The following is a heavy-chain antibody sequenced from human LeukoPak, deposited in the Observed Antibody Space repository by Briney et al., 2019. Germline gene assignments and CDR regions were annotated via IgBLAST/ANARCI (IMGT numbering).Heavy chain of an antibody. V-gene: IGHV4-39*07. CDR3: ARDGYNTPGY. D-gene: IGHD5-24*01. CDR1: GGSISGSNYY. J-gene: IGHJ4*02. CDR2: IFYTGSS. Sequence: PETLSLTCTVSGGSISGSNYYWGWIRQPPGKGLEWIGSIFYTGSSYYNPSLKSRVTLSVDTSKDQFSLKLSSVTAADTAVYYCARDGYNTPGYWGQGTLVTVSS.